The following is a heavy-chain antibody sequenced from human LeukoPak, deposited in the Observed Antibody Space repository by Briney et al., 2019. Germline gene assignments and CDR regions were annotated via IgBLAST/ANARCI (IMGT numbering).Heavy chain of an antibody. V-gene: IGHV4-39*01. J-gene: IGHJ5*02. CDR2: IYYSGST. Sequence: SETLSLTCTVSGGSISSSSYYWGWIRQPPGKGLEWIGSIYYSGSTYYNPSLKSRVTISVDTSKNQFSPKLSSVTAADTAVYYCAGRGITIFGVVYSEFWFYPWGQGTLVTVSS. CDR1: GGSISSSSYY. CDR3: AGRGITIFGVVYSEFWFYP. D-gene: IGHD3-3*01.